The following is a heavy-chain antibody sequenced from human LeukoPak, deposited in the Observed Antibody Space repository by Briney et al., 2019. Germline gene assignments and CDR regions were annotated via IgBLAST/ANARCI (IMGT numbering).Heavy chain of an antibody. D-gene: IGHD4-17*01. V-gene: IGHV4-31*03. CDR2: IYYSGST. Sequence: PSETLSLTCTVSGGSISSGGYYWSWIRQHPGKGLEWIGYIYYSGSTYYNPSLKSRVTISVDTSKNQFSLKLSSVTAADTAVYYCGRVTVTTSNVDYWYFDLWGRGTLVTVSS. CDR1: GGSISSGGYY. J-gene: IGHJ2*01. CDR3: GRVTVTTSNVDYWYFDL.